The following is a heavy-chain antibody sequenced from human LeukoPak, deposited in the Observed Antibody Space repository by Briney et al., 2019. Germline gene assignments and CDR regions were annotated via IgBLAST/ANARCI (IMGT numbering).Heavy chain of an antibody. V-gene: IGHV1-46*01. D-gene: IGHD3-3*01. Sequence: GASVKVSCKASGYTFTSYYMHWVRQAPGQGLEWMGIINPSGGSTSYAQKFQGRVTMTRDTSTSTVYMELSSLRSEDTAVYYCARASGGVFGVVGGVDYWGQGTLVTVSS. J-gene: IGHJ4*02. CDR3: ARASGGVFGVVGGVDY. CDR2: INPSGGST. CDR1: GYTFTSYY.